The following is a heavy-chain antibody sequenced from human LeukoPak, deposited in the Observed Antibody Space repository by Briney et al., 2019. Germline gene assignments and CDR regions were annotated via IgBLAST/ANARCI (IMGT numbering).Heavy chain of an antibody. Sequence: GGSLGLSCAASGFIFSSYWMSWVRQAPGKGLEWVANIRQDGSEKYFVDSVKGRFTISRDSAKNSLYLQMNSLRAEDTAVYFCARAREKWVAFDIWGQGTVVTVSS. CDR1: GFIFSSYW. CDR2: IRQDGSEK. V-gene: IGHV3-7*04. D-gene: IGHD1-26*01. J-gene: IGHJ3*02. CDR3: ARAREKWVAFDI.